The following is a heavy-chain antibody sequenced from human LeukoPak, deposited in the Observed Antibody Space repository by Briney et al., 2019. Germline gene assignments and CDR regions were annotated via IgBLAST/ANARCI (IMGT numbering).Heavy chain of an antibody. D-gene: IGHD5-18*01. CDR2: ISYDGSNK. CDR1: GFTFSSCA. V-gene: IGHV3-30*04. CDR3: ASGKYRSGDNWFDT. Sequence: GGSLRLSCAASGFTFSSCAFHWVRQAPGKGLEWVAVISYDGSNKYYADSVKGRFTISRDNSKNTLYLQMNSLRAEDTAVYFCASGKYRSGDNWFDTRGQGTLVTVSS. J-gene: IGHJ5*02.